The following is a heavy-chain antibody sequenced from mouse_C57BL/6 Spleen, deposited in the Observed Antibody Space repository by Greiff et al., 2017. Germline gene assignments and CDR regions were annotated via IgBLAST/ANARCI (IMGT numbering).Heavy chain of an antibody. V-gene: IGHV1-15*01. J-gene: IGHJ2*01. CDR3: TRETVVDDY. CDR2: IDPETGGT. CDR1: GYTFTDYE. D-gene: IGHD1-1*01. Sequence: VKVVESGAELVRPGASVTLSCKASGYTFTDYEMHWVKQTPVHGLEWIGAIDPETGGTAYNQKFKGKAILTADKSSSTAYMELRSLTSEDSAVYYCTRETVVDDYWGQGTTLTVSS.